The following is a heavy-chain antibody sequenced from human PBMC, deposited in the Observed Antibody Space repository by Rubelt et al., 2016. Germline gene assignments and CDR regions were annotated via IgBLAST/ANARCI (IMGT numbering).Heavy chain of an antibody. D-gene: IGHD6-19*01. V-gene: IGHV3-7*01. Sequence: EVQLVESGGGVVQPGRSLRLSCAASGFTFSTYNMDWVRQAPGKGLEWVANINQVGNQMYFVDSVKGRFTISRDNAKNSLYLQMDSLRAEDSAMYYCARWAYISDYYWIDYWGQGTLVTVSS. CDR2: INQVGNQM. J-gene: IGHJ4*02. CDR1: GFTFSTYN. CDR3: ARWAYISDYYWIDY.